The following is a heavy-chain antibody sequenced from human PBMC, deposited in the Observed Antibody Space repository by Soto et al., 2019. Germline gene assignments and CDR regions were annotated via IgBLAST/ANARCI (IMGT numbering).Heavy chain of an antibody. CDR1: GGSISSSNW. V-gene: IGHV4-4*02. D-gene: IGHD6-19*01. CDR3: ARDPPPPYSSGRGSWFDP. J-gene: IGHJ5*02. Sequence: PSETLSLTCAVSGGSISSSNWWSWVRQPPGKGLEWIGEIYHSGSTNYNPSLKSRVTITVDKSKNQFSLKLSSVTAADTAVYYCARDPPPPYSSGRGSWFDPWGQGTLVTVSS. CDR2: IYHSGST.